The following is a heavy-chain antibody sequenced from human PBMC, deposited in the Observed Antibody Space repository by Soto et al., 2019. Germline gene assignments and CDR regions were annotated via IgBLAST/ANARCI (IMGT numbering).Heavy chain of an antibody. CDR2: IYWDDDK. Sequence: SGPTLVNPTQTLTLTCTFSGFSLSTSGVGVGWIRQPPGKALEWLALIYWDDDKRYSPSLKSRLTITKDTSKNQVVLTMTNMDLVYKATYFCSLLTYYYGSVRSPHNAFDIWGQGTMVTVSS. CDR1: GFSLSTSGVG. J-gene: IGHJ3*02. CDR3: SLLTYYYGSVRSPHNAFDI. D-gene: IGHD3-10*01. V-gene: IGHV2-5*02.